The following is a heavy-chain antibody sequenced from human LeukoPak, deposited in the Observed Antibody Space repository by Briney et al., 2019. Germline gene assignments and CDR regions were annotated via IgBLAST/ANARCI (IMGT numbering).Heavy chain of an antibody. CDR3: AKDRVLRFLEWAPSMGYMDV. CDR1: GFTFSSYG. CDR2: IRYDGSNK. J-gene: IGHJ6*03. Sequence: PGGSLRLSCAASGFTFSSYGMHWVRQAPGKGLEWVAFIRYDGSNKYYADSVKGRFTISRDNSKNTLYLQMNSLRAEDTAAYYCAKDRVLRFLEWAPSMGYMDVWGKGTTVTVSS. V-gene: IGHV3-30*02. D-gene: IGHD3-3*01.